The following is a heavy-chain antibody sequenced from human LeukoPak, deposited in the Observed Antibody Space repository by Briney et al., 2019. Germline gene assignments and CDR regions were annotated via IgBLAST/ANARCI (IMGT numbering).Heavy chain of an antibody. Sequence: SETLSLTCALYGGSFSGYYGLWVRQPPGTGLELLGEVGHSGRSNYKPSLKSRLTISLDMSKNQFSLRLTSVTAADTAVYYCARDGGPNNYWFDPWGQGTLVTVSS. CDR3: ARDGGPNNYWFDP. CDR2: VGHSGRS. CDR1: GGSFSGYY. J-gene: IGHJ5*02. D-gene: IGHD4-23*01. V-gene: IGHV4-34*01.